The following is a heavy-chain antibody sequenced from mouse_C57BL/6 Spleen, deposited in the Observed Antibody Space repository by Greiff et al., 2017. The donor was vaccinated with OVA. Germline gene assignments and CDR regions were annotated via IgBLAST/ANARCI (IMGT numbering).Heavy chain of an antibody. V-gene: IGHV1-39*01. CDR2: INPNYGTT. J-gene: IGHJ2*01. CDR1: GYSFTDYN. Sequence: EVKLMESGPELVKPGASVKISCKASGYSFTDYNMNWVKQSNGKSLEWIGVINPNYGTTSYNQKFKGKATLTVDQSSSTAYMQLNSLTSEDSAVYYCARVHYGSSYADYWGQGTTLTVSS. CDR3: ARVHYGSSYADY. D-gene: IGHD1-1*01.